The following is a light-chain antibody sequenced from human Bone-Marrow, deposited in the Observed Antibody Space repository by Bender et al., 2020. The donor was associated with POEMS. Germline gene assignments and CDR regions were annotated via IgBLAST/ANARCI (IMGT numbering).Light chain of an antibody. CDR2: SSH. Sequence: QSVLTQPPSASGTPGQRVTISCSGGSSNIGAHAVNWYQHLPGTAPKLLIYSSHRRPSEVPDRFSGSKSANTASLTVSGLQAEDETDYYGCSYAARSTWVFGGGTKLTVL. V-gene: IGLV1-44*01. CDR3: CSYAARSTWV. J-gene: IGLJ3*02. CDR1: SSNIGAHA.